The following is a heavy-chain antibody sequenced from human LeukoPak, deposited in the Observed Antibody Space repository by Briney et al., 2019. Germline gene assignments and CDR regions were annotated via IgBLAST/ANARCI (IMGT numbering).Heavy chain of an antibody. Sequence: PGGSLRLSCAASGFTFSSYAMHWVRQAPGKGLEWVAVISYDGSNKYYADSVKGRFTISRDNSKNTLYLQMNSLRAEDTAVYYCARDTVVVPAAGFGGINYYYYYGMDVWGQGTTVTVSS. J-gene: IGHJ6*02. CDR3: ARDTVVVPAAGFGGINYYYYYGMDV. D-gene: IGHD2-2*01. CDR1: GFTFSSYA. V-gene: IGHV3-30-3*01. CDR2: ISYDGSNK.